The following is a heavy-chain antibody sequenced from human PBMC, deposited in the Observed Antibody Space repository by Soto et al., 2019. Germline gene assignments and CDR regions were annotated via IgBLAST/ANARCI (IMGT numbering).Heavy chain of an antibody. V-gene: IGHV4-30-2*01. CDR3: ARDHPHSYGVYYFDY. D-gene: IGHD5-18*01. CDR1: GCSISSGGYS. Sequence: SETLSLTCAVSGCSISSGGYSWSWLRQPPGKGLEWIGYIYHSGSTYYNPSLQNRVTISIDTSKNQVSLKVNSVTAADTAVYYCARDHPHSYGVYYFDYWGQGTPVTVSS. J-gene: IGHJ4*02. CDR2: IYHSGST.